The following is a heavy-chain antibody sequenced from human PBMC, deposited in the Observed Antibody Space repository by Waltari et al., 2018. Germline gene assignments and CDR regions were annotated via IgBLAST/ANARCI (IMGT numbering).Heavy chain of an antibody. CDR1: GFTFSSYA. J-gene: IGHJ4*02. Sequence: QVQLVESGGGVVQPGRSLRLSYAASGFTFSSYAMHWVRQAPGKGLEWVAVISYDGSNKYYADSVKGRFTISRDNSKNTLYLQMNSLRAEDTAVYYCAREGITMIAEGFDYWGQGTLVTVSS. CDR2: ISYDGSNK. D-gene: IGHD3-22*01. CDR3: AREGITMIAEGFDY. V-gene: IGHV3-30*01.